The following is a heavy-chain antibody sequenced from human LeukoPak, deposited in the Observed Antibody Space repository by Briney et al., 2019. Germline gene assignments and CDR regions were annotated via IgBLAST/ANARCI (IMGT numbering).Heavy chain of an antibody. J-gene: IGHJ4*02. Sequence: PSETLSLTCAVSGGTFSGHYWNWIRQPPGKGLEWIGEINHGGSTNYNPSLKSRVTISVDTSQNQFSLRLSSVTAADTAVYCARGRYVTTRGGAAAGFLDYWGQGTLVTVST. CDR3: ARGRYVTTRGGAAAGFLDY. CDR1: GGTFSGHY. CDR2: INHGGST. V-gene: IGHV4-34*01. D-gene: IGHD6-13*01.